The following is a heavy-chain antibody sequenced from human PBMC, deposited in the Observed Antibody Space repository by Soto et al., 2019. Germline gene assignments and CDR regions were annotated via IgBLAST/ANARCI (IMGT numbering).Heavy chain of an antibody. D-gene: IGHD4-17*01. CDR2: IIPILGIA. J-gene: IGHJ6*03. CDR1: GGTFSSYT. V-gene: IGHV1-69*04. CDR3: ARDSPLTTPPYYYYSYMDV. Sequence: ASVKVSCKASGGTFSSYTISWVRQAPGQGLEWMGRIIPILGIANYAQKFQGRVTITADKSTSTAYMELSSLRSEDTAVYYCARDSPLTTPPYYYYSYMDVWGKGTTVTVSS.